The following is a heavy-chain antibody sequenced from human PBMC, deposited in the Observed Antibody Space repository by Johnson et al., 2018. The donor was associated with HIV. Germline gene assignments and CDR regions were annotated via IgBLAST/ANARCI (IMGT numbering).Heavy chain of an antibody. CDR3: ARTSLEWLLFAFDI. CDR1: GFTVSSNY. Sequence: VQLVESGGGLVQPGGSLRLSCAASGFTVSSNYMSWVRQAPGKGLEWVSVIYSGGSTYYADYVKGRFTISRDNSKNTLYLQMNSLRAEDTAVYYCARTSLEWLLFAFDIWGQGTMVTVSS. J-gene: IGHJ3*02. V-gene: IGHV3-66*01. D-gene: IGHD3-3*01. CDR2: IYSGGST.